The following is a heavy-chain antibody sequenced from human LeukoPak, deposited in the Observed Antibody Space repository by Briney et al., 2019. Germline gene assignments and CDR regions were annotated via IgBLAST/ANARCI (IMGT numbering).Heavy chain of an antibody. D-gene: IGHD1-1*01. J-gene: IGHJ3*02. Sequence: SVKVSCKASGGTFSSYAISWVRQAPGQGLEWMGRIIPILGIANYAQKFPGRVTITADKSTSTAYMELSSLRSEDTAVYYCARINEGYHWNDDAFDIWGQGTMVTVSS. CDR1: GGTFSSYA. CDR2: IIPILGIA. V-gene: IGHV1-69*04. CDR3: ARINEGYHWNDDAFDI.